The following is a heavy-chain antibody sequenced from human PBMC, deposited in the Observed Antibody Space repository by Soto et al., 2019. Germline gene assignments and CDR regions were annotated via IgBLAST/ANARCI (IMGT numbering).Heavy chain of an antibody. CDR3: ARDPYHVLMVNAPNLYGMDV. Sequence: QVQLVQSGAEVKKHGASVKVSCKAFGFTFTTYDISWVRQAPGQGLEWTGRISTYNGNTNYPQSLPGRLPMTTDTATTTAYMELRSLRSDDTAVYYCARDPYHVLMVNAPNLYGMDVWGQGTTVIVSS. CDR1: GFTFTTYD. CDR2: ISTYNGNT. D-gene: IGHD2-8*01. V-gene: IGHV1-18*01. J-gene: IGHJ6*02.